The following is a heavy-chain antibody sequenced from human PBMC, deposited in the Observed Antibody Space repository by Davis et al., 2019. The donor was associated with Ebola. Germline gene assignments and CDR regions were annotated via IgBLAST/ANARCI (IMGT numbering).Heavy chain of an antibody. Sequence: MPSETLSLTCAVYGGSFSGYYWGWIRQPPGKGLEWIGTIYHSGSTNYNPSLKSRVTISVDKSKNQFSLKLSSVTAADTAVYYCARDDYGDYHYGMDVWGQGTTVTVSS. D-gene: IGHD4-17*01. CDR2: IYHSGST. V-gene: IGHV4-34*01. J-gene: IGHJ6*02. CDR3: ARDDYGDYHYGMDV. CDR1: GGSFSGYY.